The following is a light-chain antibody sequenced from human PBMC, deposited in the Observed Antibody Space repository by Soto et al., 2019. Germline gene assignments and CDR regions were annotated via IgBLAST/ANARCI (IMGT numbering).Light chain of an antibody. V-gene: IGKV3-15*01. Sequence: ELVLTQSPASLSVSPGARATFSCRARQSVSSNLAWYQQKPGQAPRLLIYGASTRATGIPARFSGSGSGTEFTLTISSLQSEDFAVYYCQQYNNWPPWTFGQGTKVDIK. CDR3: QQYNNWPPWT. CDR1: QSVSSN. CDR2: GAS. J-gene: IGKJ1*01.